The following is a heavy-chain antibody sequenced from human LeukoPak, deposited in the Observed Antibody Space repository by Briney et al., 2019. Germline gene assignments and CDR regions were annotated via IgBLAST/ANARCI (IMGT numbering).Heavy chain of an antibody. V-gene: IGHV3-49*03. CDR2: IRSKAYGGST. CDR3: SRGPIRTVTWIVVLRGHDVFDM. J-gene: IGHJ3*02. Sequence: PGGSLRLSCTASGFTSADYAMTWFRQAPGKGLEWVGCIRSKAYGGSTEYSASVQGRFTISRNDSKRTAYLQTDSLKIEETAVYYCSRGPIRTVTWIVVLRGHDVFDMWGQGTMVTVSS. CDR1: GFTSADYA. D-gene: IGHD3-22*01.